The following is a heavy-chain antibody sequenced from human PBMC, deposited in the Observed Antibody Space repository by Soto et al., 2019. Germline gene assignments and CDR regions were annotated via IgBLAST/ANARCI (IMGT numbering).Heavy chain of an antibody. D-gene: IGHD5-18*01. V-gene: IGHV3-48*03. Sequence: GGSLRLSCAASGFTFKNYEMNWVRQAPGKGLEWVSYISGSGDTTYYTGSVKGQFTISRDNAKSSLYLQMNSLRPEDTAVYYCARVVRGMGTSMPWLDVWGQGTPVTVSS. J-gene: IGHJ6*02. CDR1: GFTFKNYE. CDR2: ISGSGDTT. CDR3: ARVVRGMGTSMPWLDV.